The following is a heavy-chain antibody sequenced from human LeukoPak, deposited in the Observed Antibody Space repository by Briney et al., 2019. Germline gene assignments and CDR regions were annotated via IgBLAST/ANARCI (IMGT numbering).Heavy chain of an antibody. V-gene: IGHV3-30*03. D-gene: IGHD3-22*01. CDR2: ISHDGANV. CDR3: ARRAGDYSHPYDY. CDR1: GFTFSSYS. Sequence: GGSLRLSCAASGFTFSSYSMNWVRQAPGKGLKWVALISHDGANVYYEDSVKGRFTISRDNSRNTLYLQMNSLRAEDTAVYYCARRAGDYSHPYDYWGQGTLVTVSS. J-gene: IGHJ4*02.